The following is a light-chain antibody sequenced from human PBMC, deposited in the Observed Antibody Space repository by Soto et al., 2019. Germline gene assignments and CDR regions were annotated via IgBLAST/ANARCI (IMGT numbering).Light chain of an antibody. Sequence: QSALTQPPSASGSPGQSVTISCTGTSSDVGGYNYVSWYQQHPGKAPKLMIYEVSKRPSGVPDRFSGSKSGNTASLTVSGLQAEDEADYYCGSYAGGNNWAVFGTGTKLTVL. CDR2: EVS. V-gene: IGLV2-8*01. J-gene: IGLJ1*01. CDR1: SSDVGGYNY. CDR3: GSYAGGNNWAV.